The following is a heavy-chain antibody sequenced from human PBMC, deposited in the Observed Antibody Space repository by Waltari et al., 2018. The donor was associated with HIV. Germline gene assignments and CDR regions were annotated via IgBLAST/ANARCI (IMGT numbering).Heavy chain of an antibody. D-gene: IGHD3-10*01. CDR2: IIPSLGIA. CDR1: GGTFSSYT. J-gene: IGHJ5*02. Sequence: QVQLVQSGAEVKKPGSSVKVSCKASGGTFSSYTISWVRQAPGQGLEWMGRIIPSLGIANYAQKFQDRVTITADKSTSTAYMELSSLRSEDTAVYYCARTPATYYYGSGSYDWFDPWGQGTLVTVSS. V-gene: IGHV1-69*02. CDR3: ARTPATYYYGSGSYDWFDP.